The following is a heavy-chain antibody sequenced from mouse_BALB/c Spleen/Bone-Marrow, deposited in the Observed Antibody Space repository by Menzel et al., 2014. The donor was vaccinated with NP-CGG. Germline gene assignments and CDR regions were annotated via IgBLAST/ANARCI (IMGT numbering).Heavy chain of an antibody. V-gene: IGHV1S33*01. D-gene: IGHD2-10*02. CDR2: IYPGDGST. CDR1: GYTFTSYD. CDR3: ARGGGYGNSPWFAY. Sequence: LVESGPELVKPGALVKISCKASGYTFTSYDINWVKRRPGQGLEWIGWIYPGDGSTKYNEKFKGKATLTADKSSSTAYMQLSSLTSENSAVYFCARGGGYGNSPWFAYWGQGTLVTVSA. J-gene: IGHJ3*01.